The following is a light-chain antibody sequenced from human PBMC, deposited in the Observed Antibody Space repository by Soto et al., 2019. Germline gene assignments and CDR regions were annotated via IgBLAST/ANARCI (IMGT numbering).Light chain of an antibody. CDR2: GAS. Sequence: EIVLTQSPGTLSLSPGERATLSCRASQSVRSSFLAWYQQKPGQAPRLLIYGASSRATGIPDRVSGSGSGTDFTLTISRLEPEDFAVYYCQQYGSSPNTFGRGTKLEIK. J-gene: IGKJ2*01. CDR1: QSVRSSF. V-gene: IGKV3-20*01. CDR3: QQYGSSPNT.